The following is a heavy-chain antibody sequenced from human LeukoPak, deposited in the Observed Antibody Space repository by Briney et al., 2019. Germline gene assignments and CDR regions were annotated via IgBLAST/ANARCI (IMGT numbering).Heavy chain of an antibody. Sequence: PGGSLRLSCAASGFTFSSYAMHWVRQAPGKGLEYVSAISSNGGSTYYANSVKGRFTISRDNSKNTLYLQMGGLRAEDMAVYYCARGGTNYYDSSGYYLGDYWGQGTLVTVSS. D-gene: IGHD3-22*01. J-gene: IGHJ4*02. CDR2: ISSNGGST. CDR1: GFTFSSYA. CDR3: ARGGTNYYDSSGYYLGDY. V-gene: IGHV3-64*01.